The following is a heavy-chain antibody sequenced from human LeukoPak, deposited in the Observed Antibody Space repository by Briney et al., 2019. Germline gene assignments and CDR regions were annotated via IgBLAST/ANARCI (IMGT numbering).Heavy chain of an antibody. CDR1: GLNFDDSA. V-gene: IGHV3-43*02. Sequence: GGSLRLSCVASGLNFDDSAMHWVRQAPGKGLEWVSLISADGASTFSADSVKGRFSISRDNSENSLYLQMNSLRSEDTAMYYCAKESGKFDYWGQGTLVAVSS. J-gene: IGHJ4*02. CDR3: AKESGKFDY. CDR2: ISADGAST.